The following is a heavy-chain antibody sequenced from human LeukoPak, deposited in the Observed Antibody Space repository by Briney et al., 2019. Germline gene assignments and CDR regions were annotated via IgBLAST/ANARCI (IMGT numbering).Heavy chain of an antibody. CDR2: IYHSGST. Sequence: PSGTLSLTCAVSGGSISSSNWWSWVRQPPGKGLEWIGEIYHSGSTNYNPSLKSRVTISVDKSKNQFSLKLSSVTAADTAVYYCARDSGSGSYYNGWFDPWGQGTLVTVSS. V-gene: IGHV4-4*02. CDR3: ARDSGSGSYYNGWFDP. J-gene: IGHJ5*02. CDR1: GGSISSSNW. D-gene: IGHD3-10*01.